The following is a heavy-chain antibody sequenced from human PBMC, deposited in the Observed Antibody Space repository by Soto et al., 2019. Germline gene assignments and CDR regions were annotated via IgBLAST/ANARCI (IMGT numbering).Heavy chain of an antibody. CDR3: ARGGIRDGYNQGAFDI. Sequence: QVQLVQSGAEVKKPGSSVKVSCKASGGTFSSYAISWVRQAPGQGLEWMGGIIPIFGTANYAQKFQGRVTITADESTSTAYMELSSLRSEDTAVYYWARGGIRDGYNQGAFDIWGQGTMVTVSS. D-gene: IGHD5-12*01. V-gene: IGHV1-69*12. CDR2: IIPIFGTA. J-gene: IGHJ3*02. CDR1: GGTFSSYA.